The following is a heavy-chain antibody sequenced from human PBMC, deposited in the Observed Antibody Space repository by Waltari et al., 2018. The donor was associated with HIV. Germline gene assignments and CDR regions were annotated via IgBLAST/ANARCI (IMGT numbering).Heavy chain of an antibody. D-gene: IGHD3-22*01. V-gene: IGHV1-8*02. Sequence: QVHLVQSGPEVKRPGASVKISCKAYEYTFINFDVNWVRQAAGQGPEWLGWRNPNSGNRAFPYKFEERVAMTRDVSTDTAYMEMSGLTPEDTAIYYCARNSSAKGNRYFYYGLDVWGQGTPVTV. CDR3: ARNSSAKGNRYFYYGLDV. J-gene: IGHJ6*02. CDR1: EYTFINFD. CDR2: RNPNSGNR.